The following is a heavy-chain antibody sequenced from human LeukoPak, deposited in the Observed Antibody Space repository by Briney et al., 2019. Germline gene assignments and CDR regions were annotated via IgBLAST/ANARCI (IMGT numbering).Heavy chain of an antibody. D-gene: IGHD2-2*01. CDR3: ARDCQYCSNTNCRCC. CDR1: GFTFSSYS. J-gene: IGHJ4*02. Sequence: GGSLRLSCAASGFTFSSYSMNWIHQAPGKGLEWVSSISSSTSYIYYADSVKGRFTISKDNAKNSLYLQMNSLRAEDTAVYYCARDCQYCSNTNCRCCWGQGTLVTVSS. V-gene: IGHV3-21*01. CDR2: ISSSTSYI.